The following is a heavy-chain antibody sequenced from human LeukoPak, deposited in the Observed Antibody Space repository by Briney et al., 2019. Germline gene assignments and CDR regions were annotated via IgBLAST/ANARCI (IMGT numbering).Heavy chain of an antibody. CDR3: ARSLTSRWLIGFDY. CDR2: INHSGST. V-gene: IGHV4-34*01. CDR1: GFMFSTYE. Sequence: GSLRLSCAASGFMFSTYEMNWVRQPPGKGLEWIGEINHSGSTNYNPSLKSRVTISVDTSKNQFSLKLSSVTAADTAVYYCARSLTSRWLIGFDYWGQGTLVTVSS. D-gene: IGHD3-22*01. J-gene: IGHJ4*02.